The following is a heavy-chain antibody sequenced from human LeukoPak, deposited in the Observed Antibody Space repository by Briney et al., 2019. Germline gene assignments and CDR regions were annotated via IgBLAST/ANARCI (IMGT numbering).Heavy chain of an antibody. CDR2: IYYSGST. D-gene: IGHD1-26*01. V-gene: IGHV4-39*07. CDR1: GGSISSSSYY. J-gene: IGHJ4*02. Sequence: SETLSLTCTVSGGSISSSSYYWGWLRQPPGTGLEWLGSIYYSGSTYYNPSLKSRVTISVEMSKNQSSLKLRSVTAADTDVYYCASSSGSYIKLDYWGQGTLVTVSS. CDR3: ASSSGSYIKLDY.